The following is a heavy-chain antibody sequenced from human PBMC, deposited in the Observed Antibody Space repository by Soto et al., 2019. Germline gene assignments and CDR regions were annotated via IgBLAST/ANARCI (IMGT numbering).Heavy chain of an antibody. CDR3: ARETWGYGLLY. Sequence: PGGSLRLSCAASGFTFSTYWMHWVRQAPGKGLVWVSRIHTDGSSTHYADSVKGRFTISRDNAKNTLYLQMNSLRAEDTAVYYCARETWGYGLLYWGQGALVTVSS. CDR2: IHTDGSST. CDR1: GFTFSTYW. D-gene: IGHD5-18*01. V-gene: IGHV3-74*01. J-gene: IGHJ4*02.